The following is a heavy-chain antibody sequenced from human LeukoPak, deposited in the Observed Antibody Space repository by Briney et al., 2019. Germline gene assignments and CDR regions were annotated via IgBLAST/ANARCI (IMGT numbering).Heavy chain of an antibody. J-gene: IGHJ4*02. Sequence: SVRASCKASGGTLSSYAISWVRQAPGQGLEWMGRIIPIFGTANYAQKFQGRVTITTDESTSTAYMELSSLRSEDTAVYYCATSLDILTGYNDYWGQGTLVTVSS. CDR1: GGTLSSYA. V-gene: IGHV1-69*05. CDR3: ATSLDILTGYNDY. CDR2: IIPIFGTA. D-gene: IGHD3-9*01.